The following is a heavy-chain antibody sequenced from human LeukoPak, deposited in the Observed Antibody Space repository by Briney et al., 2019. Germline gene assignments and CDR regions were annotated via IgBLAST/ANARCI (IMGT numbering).Heavy chain of an antibody. CDR3: AKDGQYQPYGMDV. J-gene: IGHJ6*02. D-gene: IGHD2-2*01. V-gene: IGHV3-23*01. CDR1: GFTFSSYA. Sequence: HTGGSLRLSCAASGFTFSSYAMSWVRQAPGKGLEWVSAISGSGGSTYYADSVKGRFTISRDNSKNTLYLQMNSLRAEDTAVYYCAKDGQYQPYGMDVWGQGTTVTVSS. CDR2: ISGSGGST.